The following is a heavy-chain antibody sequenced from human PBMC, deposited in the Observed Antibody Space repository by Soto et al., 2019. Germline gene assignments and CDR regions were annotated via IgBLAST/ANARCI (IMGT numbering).Heavy chain of an antibody. CDR3: ARQWRAGDYYDSSVYYEHDAFDI. Sequence: SETLSLTCTVSGGSISSSSYYRGWIRQPPGKGLEWIGSIYYSGSTYYNPSLKSRVTIPVDTSKNQFSLKLSSVTAADTAVYYCARQWRAGDYYDSSVYYEHDAFDIWGQGTMVTVSS. CDR1: GGSISSSSYY. V-gene: IGHV4-39*01. J-gene: IGHJ3*02. D-gene: IGHD3-22*01. CDR2: IYYSGST.